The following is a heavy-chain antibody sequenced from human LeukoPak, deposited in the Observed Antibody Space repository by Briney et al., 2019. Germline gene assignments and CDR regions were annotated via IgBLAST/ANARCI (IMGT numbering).Heavy chain of an antibody. D-gene: IGHD2-2*01. Sequence: GGSLRLSCVASGFTFEDYGMSWVRQTPGKGLEWVSGFGWSGLTTRYADSVKGRFTISRDNAKNSLYLQMDSLRAEDTAVYYCAGPMGPAAIFGFDYWGQGTLVTVSS. V-gene: IGHV3-20*04. CDR1: GFTFEDYG. J-gene: IGHJ4*02. CDR2: FGWSGLTT. CDR3: AGPMGPAAIFGFDY.